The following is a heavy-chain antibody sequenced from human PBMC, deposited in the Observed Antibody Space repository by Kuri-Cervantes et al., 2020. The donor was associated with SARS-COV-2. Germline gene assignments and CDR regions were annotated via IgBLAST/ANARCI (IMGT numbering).Heavy chain of an antibody. CDR3: AGVVNIVVVPAYYYGMDV. J-gene: IGHJ6*02. CDR1: GFTFSSYA. V-gene: IGHV3-21*01. CDR2: ISRSSSYI. Sequence: GGSLRPSWAASGFTFSSYAMHWVRQAPGKGLEWVSSISRSSSYIYYAGTVKGRFTISRDNAKNSLYLKMNSLRAVDTAVYYCAGVVNIVVVPAYYYGMDVWGQGTTVTVSS. D-gene: IGHD2-2*01.